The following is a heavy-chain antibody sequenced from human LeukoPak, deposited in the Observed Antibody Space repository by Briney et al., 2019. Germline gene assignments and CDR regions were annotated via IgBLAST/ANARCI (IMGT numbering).Heavy chain of an antibody. J-gene: IGHJ4*02. V-gene: IGHV1-46*01. CDR3: ARRYSGYDFGY. D-gene: IGHD5-12*01. CDR2: INPSGGST. Sequence: ASVKVSCKASGYTFTSYYIHWVRQAPGQGLEWMGRINPSGGSTIYAQKFQGRVTMTSDTSTTTVYMEMNSLRPEDTAVYSCARRYSGYDFGYWGQGTLVTVSS. CDR1: GYTFTSYY.